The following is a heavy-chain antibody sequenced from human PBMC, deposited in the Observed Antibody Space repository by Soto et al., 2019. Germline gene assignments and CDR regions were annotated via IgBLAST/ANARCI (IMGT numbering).Heavy chain of an antibody. V-gene: IGHV1-18*01. CDR1: GYTFTSYG. CDR3: ARFVIVVVPAAMFGIHRDQDYYYYMDV. CDR2: ISAYNGNT. J-gene: IGHJ6*03. D-gene: IGHD2-2*01. Sequence: ASVKVSCKASGYTFTSYGISWVRQAPGQGLEWMGWISAYNGNTNYAQKLQGRVTMTTDTSTSTAYMELRSLRSDDTAVYYCARFVIVVVPAAMFGIHRDQDYYYYMDVWGKGTTVTVSS.